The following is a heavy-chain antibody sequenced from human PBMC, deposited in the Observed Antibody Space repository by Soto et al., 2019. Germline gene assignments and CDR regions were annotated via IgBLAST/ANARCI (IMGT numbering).Heavy chain of an antibody. D-gene: IGHD3-3*01. V-gene: IGHV3-30-3*01. J-gene: IGHJ5*02. Sequence: PGGYLRLSCAPSGFTFSGSEMHWVRQAPGKGLEWVAFVSYDGDDQYYADSVKGRFTVSRDNSGNTLHLQMDSLRPEDTAFYYCARASYFSEKTAYYAKSLTWFDPRGKRNLVSLYS. CDR2: VSYDGDDQ. CDR3: ARASYFSEKTAYYAKSLTWFDP. CDR1: GFTFSGSE.